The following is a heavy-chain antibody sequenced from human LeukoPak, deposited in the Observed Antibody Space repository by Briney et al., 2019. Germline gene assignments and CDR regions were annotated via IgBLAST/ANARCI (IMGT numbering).Heavy chain of an antibody. CDR3: ARQEPYYSGSGSFDY. CDR2: IYYSGST. Sequence: PSETLSLTCTVSGGPISSSSYYWGWIRQPPGKGLEWSGSIYYSGSTYYNPSLKSRVTISVDTSKNQFSLKLSSVTAADTAVYYCARQEPYYSGSGSFDYWGQGTLVTVSS. D-gene: IGHD3-10*01. V-gene: IGHV4-39*01. CDR1: GGPISSSSYY. J-gene: IGHJ4*02.